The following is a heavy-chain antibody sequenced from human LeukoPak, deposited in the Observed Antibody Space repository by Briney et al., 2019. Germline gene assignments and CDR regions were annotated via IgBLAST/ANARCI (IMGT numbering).Heavy chain of an antibody. J-gene: IGHJ6*02. CDR2: FSPNSGGT. CDR3: ARVLTAYVSNRYNYYYAMDV. D-gene: IGHD1-14*01. V-gene: IGHV1-2*02. CDR1: GYTFTDYY. Sequence: ASVKVSCKTSGYTFTDYYLHWVRQAPGQGLEWMGWFSPNSGGTHYALRFQGRVTMTRDRASNTEYMEVTNQRLDDTAVYYCARVLTAYVSNRYNYYYAMDVWGQGTTVTVSS.